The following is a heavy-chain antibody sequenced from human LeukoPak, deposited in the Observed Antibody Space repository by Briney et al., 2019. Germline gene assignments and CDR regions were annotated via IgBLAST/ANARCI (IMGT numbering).Heavy chain of an antibody. CDR3: ARTYGDYYYFDY. CDR1: GFTFSSYA. Sequence: PGRSLRLSCAASGFTFSSYAMHWVRQAPGKGLEWVAVISYDGSNKYYADSVKGRFTISRDNSKNTLYLQMNSLGAEDTAVYYCARTYGDYYYFDYWGQGTLVTVSS. CDR2: ISYDGSNK. J-gene: IGHJ4*02. D-gene: IGHD4-17*01. V-gene: IGHV3-30*04.